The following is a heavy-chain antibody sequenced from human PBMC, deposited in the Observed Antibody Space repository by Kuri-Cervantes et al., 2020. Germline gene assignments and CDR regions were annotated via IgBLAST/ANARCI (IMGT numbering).Heavy chain of an antibody. V-gene: IGHV3-23*01. CDR3: AKEGSSSGRAGYFDY. D-gene: IGHD6-19*01. Sequence: GESLKISCAASGFTFSSYWMSWVRQAPGKGLEWVSAISGSGGSTYYADSVKGRFTISRDNSKNTLYLQMNSLRAEDTAFYYCAKEGSSSGRAGYFDYWGQGTLVTVSS. CDR1: GFTFSSYW. J-gene: IGHJ4*02. CDR2: ISGSGGST.